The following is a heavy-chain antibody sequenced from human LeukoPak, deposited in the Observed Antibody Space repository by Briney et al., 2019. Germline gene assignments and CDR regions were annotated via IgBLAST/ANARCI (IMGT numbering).Heavy chain of an antibody. V-gene: IGHV4-59*02. CDR3: ARGSTDVYWYLDD. Sequence: SETLSLTCIVSGSSVSTFYWSWLRQSPGTGLEWIGFVHDTGSTAYNPSLKSRVTISLETSKNQLSLMLTSVTAADTAMYYCARGSTDVYWYLDDWGRGTLVTVSS. CDR2: VHDTGST. D-gene: IGHD1-26*01. CDR1: GSSVSTFY. J-gene: IGHJ2*01.